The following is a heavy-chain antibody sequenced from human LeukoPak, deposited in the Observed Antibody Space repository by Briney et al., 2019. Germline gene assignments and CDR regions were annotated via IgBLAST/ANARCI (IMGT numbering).Heavy chain of an antibody. V-gene: IGHV1-8*01. J-gene: IGHJ4*02. D-gene: IGHD2-2*01. CDR3: ARQAPCSSITCPLDY. CDR1: GYTFTSYD. CDR2: MNPNSGNT. Sequence: ASVKVSCKTSGYTFTSYDINWVRQSTGQGLEWMGWMNPNSGNTGYAQKFQGRVTLTTDTSTSAAYMELRSLRSDDTAVYYCARQAPCSSITCPLDYWGQGTLVTVSS.